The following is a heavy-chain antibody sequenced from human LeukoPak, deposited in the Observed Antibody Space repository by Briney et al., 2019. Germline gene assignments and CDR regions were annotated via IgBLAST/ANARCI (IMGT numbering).Heavy chain of an antibody. D-gene: IGHD3-22*01. Sequence: GGSLRLSCAASGFTFSSYWMSWVRQAPGKGLEWVANIKQDGSEKYYVDSVKGRFTISRDNAKNSLYLQMNSLRAEDTAVYYCARVLHKRNYDSTTYYGYWGQGTLVTVSS. CDR2: IKQDGSEK. V-gene: IGHV3-7*04. CDR1: GFTFSSYW. J-gene: IGHJ4*02. CDR3: ARVLHKRNYDSTTYYGY.